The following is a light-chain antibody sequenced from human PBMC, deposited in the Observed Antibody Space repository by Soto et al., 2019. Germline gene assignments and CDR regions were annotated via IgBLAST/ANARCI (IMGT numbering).Light chain of an antibody. Sequence: DIPMTQSPSTLSASVGDRVTITCRASQSITTWLAWYQQKPGKAPNLLIHTASSLRSGVPPRFSGSGSGTEFTLTITSLQPDDFATYYCQQYSSHSTFGQGTKLEIK. J-gene: IGKJ2*01. CDR2: TAS. CDR1: QSITTW. CDR3: QQYSSHST. V-gene: IGKV1-5*01.